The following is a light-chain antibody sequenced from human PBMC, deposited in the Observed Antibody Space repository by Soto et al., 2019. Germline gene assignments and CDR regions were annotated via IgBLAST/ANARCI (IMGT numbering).Light chain of an antibody. CDR3: QQRSNWPGT. CDR2: DAS. CDR1: QSVRSS. Sequence: EIVLTQSPATLSLSPGERATLSCSATQSVRSSLAWYLQQPGQAPRLLIYDASKRATGIPARFSGSGSGTDFTLTISSLEPKDFAVYYCQQRSNWPGTFGQGTKVDIK. V-gene: IGKV3-11*01. J-gene: IGKJ1*01.